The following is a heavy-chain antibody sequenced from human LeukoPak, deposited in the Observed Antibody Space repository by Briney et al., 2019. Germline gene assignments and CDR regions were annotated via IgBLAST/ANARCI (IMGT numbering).Heavy chain of an antibody. V-gene: IGHV4-59*08. CDR2: IYYSGST. CDR3: ARRGAAAGAGWGYMDV. D-gene: IGHD6-13*01. CDR1: GRSISSYY. Sequence: SETLSLTCTVSGRSISSYYWSWIRQPPGKGLEWIGYIYYSGSTNYNPSLKSRVTISVDTSKNQFSLKLSSVTAADTAVYYCARRGAAAGAGWGYMDVWGKGTTVTVSS. J-gene: IGHJ6*03.